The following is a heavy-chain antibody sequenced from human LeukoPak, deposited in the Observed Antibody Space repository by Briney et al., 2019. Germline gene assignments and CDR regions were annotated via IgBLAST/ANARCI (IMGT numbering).Heavy chain of an antibody. V-gene: IGHV4-4*02. CDR1: GGSIITTNG. J-gene: IGHJ4*02. CDR3: TRESGAFSPFGF. CDR2: VHLNGAT. Sequence: HSQTQALTCGVSGGSIITTNGWSWVRQPPGKGLEWIGEVHLNGATNYNPSLESRVSMSIDKSKNQLSLKLSSVTAADTATYYCTRESGAFSPFGFWGQGTLVTVYS. D-gene: IGHD1-26*01.